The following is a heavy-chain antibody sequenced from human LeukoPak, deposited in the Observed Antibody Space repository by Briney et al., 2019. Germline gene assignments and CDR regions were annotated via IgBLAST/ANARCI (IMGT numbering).Heavy chain of an antibody. V-gene: IGHV1-69*06. CDR3: ARDSARERGLWFDP. D-gene: IGHD3-16*01. J-gene: IGHJ5*02. Sequence: SVTVSCKASGGTFSSYAISWVRRAPGQGLEWMGGIIPIFGTANYAQKFQGRVTITADKSTSTAYMELSSLRSEDTAVYYCARDSARERGLWFDPWGQGTLVTVSS. CDR1: GGTFSSYA. CDR2: IIPIFGTA.